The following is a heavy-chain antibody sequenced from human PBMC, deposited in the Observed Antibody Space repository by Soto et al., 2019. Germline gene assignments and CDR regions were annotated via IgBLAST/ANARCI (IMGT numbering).Heavy chain of an antibody. CDR1: GFSFSSFG. CDR3: ARQSVRYGMDV. Sequence: QMQLVESGGGVVQPGGSLRLSCAVSGFSFSSFGMHWVRQAPGKGLEWVAFIRDDGIKIFYGDAVKGRFTISRDNSDNTLSLKMSSLGVEDTGVYFCARQSVRYGMDVWGQGTTVTVSS. CDR2: IRDDGIKI. V-gene: IGHV3-30*02. J-gene: IGHJ6*02.